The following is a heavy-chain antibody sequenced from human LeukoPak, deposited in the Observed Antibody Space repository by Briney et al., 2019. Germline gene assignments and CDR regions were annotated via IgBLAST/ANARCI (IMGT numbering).Heavy chain of an antibody. D-gene: IGHD2-15*01. V-gene: IGHV1-18*01. CDR3: ARAYCSGCSCYLYYFDY. CDR1: GYTFTSYG. Sequence: ASVKVSCKASGYTFTSYGISWVRQAPGQGLEWMGWISAYNGNTNYAQKLQGRVTMTTDTSTSTAYMELRSLRSDDTAVYYCARAYCSGCSCYLYYFDYWGQGTLVTVSS. J-gene: IGHJ4*02. CDR2: ISAYNGNT.